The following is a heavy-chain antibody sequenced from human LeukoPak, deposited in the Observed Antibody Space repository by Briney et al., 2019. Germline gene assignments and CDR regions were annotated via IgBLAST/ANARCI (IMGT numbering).Heavy chain of an antibody. CDR3: AKDGDCSGGSCYSSYFQH. D-gene: IGHD2-15*01. V-gene: IGHV3-30*18. CDR2: ISYDGSNK. J-gene: IGHJ1*01. CDR1: GFTFSSYG. Sequence: AGGSLRLSCAASGFTFSSYGMHWVRQAPGKGLEWVAVISYDGSNKYYADSVKGRFTIPRDNSKNTLYLQMNSLRAEDTAVYYCAKDGDCSGGSCYSSYFQHWGQGTLVTVSS.